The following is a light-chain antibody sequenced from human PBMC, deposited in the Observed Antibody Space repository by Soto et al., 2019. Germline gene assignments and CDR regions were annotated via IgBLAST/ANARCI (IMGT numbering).Light chain of an antibody. V-gene: IGKV1-5*01. CDR3: HHYNTPSIT. CDR1: EIIFKF. J-gene: IGKJ4*01. Sequence: DIQLIQSPATLSASVGDRITITCRASEIIFKFLAWYQQRSGSAPNLLIYAASDLESGVPSRFSGSGSGTEFTLTIDNLQPDDFSTYYCHHYNTPSITFGGGTKVDVK. CDR2: AAS.